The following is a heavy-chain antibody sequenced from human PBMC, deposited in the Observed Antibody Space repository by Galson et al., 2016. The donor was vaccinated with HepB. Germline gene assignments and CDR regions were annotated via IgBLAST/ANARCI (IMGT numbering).Heavy chain of an antibody. J-gene: IGHJ6*02. CDR2: IWSDGSNK. V-gene: IGHV3-33*01. CDR3: ARDRVPAAGHFYYGMDV. Sequence: SLRLSCAASGFTLRSYGVHWVRQAPGKGLEWVALIWSDGSNKNYADSVKGRFTISRANSKNTLYLQMNSLRAEETAVYYCARDRVPAAGHFYYGMDVWGQGTKVTVSS. CDR1: GFTLRSYG. D-gene: IGHD2-2*01.